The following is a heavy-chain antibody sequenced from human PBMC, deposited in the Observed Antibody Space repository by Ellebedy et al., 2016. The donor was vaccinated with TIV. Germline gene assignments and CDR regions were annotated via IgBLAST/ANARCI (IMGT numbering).Heavy chain of an antibody. J-gene: IGHJ1*01. D-gene: IGHD2-2*01. V-gene: IGHV1-46*01. CDR1: GHSYTSHY. CDR2: ITPSDGGT. CDR3: VRVDGYASSQTL. Sequence: ASVKVSCXAIGHSYTSHYVHWVRQAPGQGLEWMGTITPSDGGTTFAQRFQDRLTMTRDTSTDTVYMGLRSLISEDTATYYCVRVDGYASSQTLWGQGTAVTVSS.